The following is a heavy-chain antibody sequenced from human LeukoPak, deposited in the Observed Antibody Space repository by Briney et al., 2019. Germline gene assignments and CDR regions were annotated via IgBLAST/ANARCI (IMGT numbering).Heavy chain of an antibody. D-gene: IGHD3-3*01. CDR3: TRGIWSGYYTGHFDY. Sequence: NPSETLSLTCTISGGSISGFFWSWIRQPPGKGLEWIGYLHYRGSTNYNPSLKSRVTISVDTSKNQFSLRLSSVTAADTAVYYCTRGIWSGYYTGHFDYWGQGSLVTVSS. V-gene: IGHV4-59*01. CDR1: GGSISGFF. J-gene: IGHJ4*02. CDR2: LHYRGST.